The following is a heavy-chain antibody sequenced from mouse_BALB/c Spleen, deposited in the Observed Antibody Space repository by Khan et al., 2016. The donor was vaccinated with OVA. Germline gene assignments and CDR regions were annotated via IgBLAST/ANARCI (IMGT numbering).Heavy chain of an antibody. Sequence: LQQPGSELVRPGASVKLSCKASGYIFTSYWMHWVKQRPGQGLEWIGNIYPGSGSTKYDEKFKSKATLTVDTSSSTVYMQLSSLTSEDSAVYYCTRWTYFAMDYWGQRTSVTVSS. J-gene: IGHJ4*01. V-gene: IGHV1S22*01. CDR1: GYIFTSYW. CDR2: IYPGSGST. CDR3: TRWTYFAMDY.